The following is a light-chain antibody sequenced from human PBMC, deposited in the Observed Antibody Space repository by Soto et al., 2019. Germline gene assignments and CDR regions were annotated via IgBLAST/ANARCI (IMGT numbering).Light chain of an antibody. CDR3: QQSYSTPRT. Sequence: DIQMTQSPSSLSASVGDRVTITCRASQSISSYLNWYQQKPGKAPKLLIYAAFSLQSGVPSRFSGSGSGTDFTLTTSSLQPEDFATYYCQQSYSTPRTFGQGTKVDIK. V-gene: IGKV1-39*01. CDR2: AAF. CDR1: QSISSY. J-gene: IGKJ1*01.